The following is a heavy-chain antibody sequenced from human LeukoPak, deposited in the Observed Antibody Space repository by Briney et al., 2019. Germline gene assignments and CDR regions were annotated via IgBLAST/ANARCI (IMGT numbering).Heavy chain of an antibody. J-gene: IGHJ4*02. Sequence: ASVKVSCKASGYTFTSYAMNWVRQAPGQGLEWMGWISTNTGNPTYAQGFTGRFVFSLDTSVSTAYLQISSLKAEDTAVYYCARGSRYYYDSSGYLTIDYWGQGTLVTVSS. V-gene: IGHV7-4-1*02. D-gene: IGHD3-22*01. CDR2: ISTNTGNP. CDR1: GYTFTSYA. CDR3: ARGSRYYYDSSGYLTIDY.